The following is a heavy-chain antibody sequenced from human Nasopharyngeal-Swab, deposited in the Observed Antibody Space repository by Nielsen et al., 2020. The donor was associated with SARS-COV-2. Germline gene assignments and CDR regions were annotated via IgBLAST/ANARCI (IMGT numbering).Heavy chain of an antibody. V-gene: IGHV1-18*01. Sequence: ALVKVSCKASGYTFTSYGISWVRQAPGQGLEWMGWISAYNGNTNYAQKLQGRVTMTTDTSTSTAYMELRSLRSDDTAVYYCARVGSYYYDSSGYAGSSYYFDYWGQGTLVTVSS. D-gene: IGHD3-22*01. J-gene: IGHJ4*02. CDR1: GYTFTSYG. CDR2: ISAYNGNT. CDR3: ARVGSYYYDSSGYAGSSYYFDY.